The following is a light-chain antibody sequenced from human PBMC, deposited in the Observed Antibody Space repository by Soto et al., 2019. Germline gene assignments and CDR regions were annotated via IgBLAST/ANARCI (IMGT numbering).Light chain of an antibody. CDR3: QQFNDFPGT. J-gene: IGKJ2*01. V-gene: IGKV1D-13*01. CDR2: DAS. CDR1: QDISSA. Sequence: AIQLTQAPSYLSASVGDRVTISCRTSQDISSALAWYQQRPGKPPKLLLSDASSLESGVPSRFSGSGSGTGFTLTISSLQPEDFATYYCQQFNDFPGTFGQGTTLEIK.